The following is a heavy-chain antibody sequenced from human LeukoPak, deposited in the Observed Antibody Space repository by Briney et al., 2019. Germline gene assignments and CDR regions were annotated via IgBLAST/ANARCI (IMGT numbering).Heavy chain of an antibody. J-gene: IGHJ5*02. CDR2: INHSGST. Sequence: SETLSLTCAVYGGSFSGYYWSWIRQPPGKGLEWIGEINHSGSTNYNPSLKSRVTISVDTSKNQFSLKLSSVTAADTAVYYYAREYCSGGSCYSGWFDPWGQGTLVTVSS. CDR3: AREYCSGGSCYSGWFDP. V-gene: IGHV4-34*01. D-gene: IGHD2-15*01. CDR1: GGSFSGYY.